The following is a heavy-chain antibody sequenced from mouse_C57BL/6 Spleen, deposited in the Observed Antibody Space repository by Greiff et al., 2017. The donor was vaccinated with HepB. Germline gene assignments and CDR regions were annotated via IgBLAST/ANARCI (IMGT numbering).Heavy chain of an antibody. Sequence: QVQLKQSGAELVRPGSSVKLSCKASGYTFTSYWMDWVKQRPGQGLEWIGNIYPSDSETHYNQKFKDKATLTVDKSSSTAYMQLSSLTSEDSAVYYCARSYYSNYAWYFDVWGTGTTVTVSS. D-gene: IGHD2-5*01. V-gene: IGHV1-61*01. CDR1: GYTFTSYW. J-gene: IGHJ1*03. CDR3: ARSYYSNYAWYFDV. CDR2: IYPSDSET.